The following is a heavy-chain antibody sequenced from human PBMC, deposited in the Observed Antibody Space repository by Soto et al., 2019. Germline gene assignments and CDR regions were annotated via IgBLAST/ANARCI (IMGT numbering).Heavy chain of an antibody. D-gene: IGHD3-16*01. CDR3: AKGRYDYVWGSLAEDV. CDR2: ISGSGGST. CDR1: GFTFSSYA. V-gene: IGHV3-23*01. J-gene: IGHJ6*02. Sequence: GGSLRLSCAASGFTFSSYAMSWVRQAPGKGLEWVSAISGSGGSTYYADSVKGRFTISRDNSKNTLYLQMNSLRAEDTAVYYCAKGRYDYVWGSLAEDVWGQGTTVTVSS.